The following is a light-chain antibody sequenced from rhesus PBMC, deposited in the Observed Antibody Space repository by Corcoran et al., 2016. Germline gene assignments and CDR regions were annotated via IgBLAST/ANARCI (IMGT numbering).Light chain of an antibody. CDR1: PVISSY. J-gene: IGKJ3*01. CDR2: FVN. Sequence: DIQMSQSPSSLSASVGARVTITCRARPVISSYLNWYQQKPGKAPKLLIYFVNRLAGGVPSRFTGSGSGTEFTLTISSLQPEDFATYYCQQGNSDPFTFGPGTKLDIK. CDR3: QQGNSDPFT. V-gene: IGKV1-32*02.